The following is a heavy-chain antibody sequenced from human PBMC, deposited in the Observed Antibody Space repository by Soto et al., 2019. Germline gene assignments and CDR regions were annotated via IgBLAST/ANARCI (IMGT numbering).Heavy chain of an antibody. CDR3: ATTSGTYYYYYYGMDV. CDR1: GYTLTELS. V-gene: IGHV1-24*01. CDR2: FDPEDGET. Sequence: ASVKVSCKVSGYTLTELSMHWVRQAPGKGLEWMGGFDPEDGETIYAQKFQGRVTMTEDTSTDTAYMELSSLRSEDTAVYYCATTSGTYYYYYYGMDVWGQGTTVTVSS. J-gene: IGHJ6*02. D-gene: IGHD3-3*01.